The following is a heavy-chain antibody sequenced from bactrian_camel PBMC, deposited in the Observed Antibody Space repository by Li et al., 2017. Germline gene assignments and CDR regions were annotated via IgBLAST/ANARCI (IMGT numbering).Heavy chain of an antibody. V-gene: IGHV3S53*01. CDR3: VAARYCKKVTDLDRYREV. J-gene: IGHJ2*01. CDR2: METAGST. CDR1: GFYNWAC. D-gene: IGHD1*01. Sequence: QVQLVESGGGSVQAGGSLRLSCSASGFYNWACMGWFRQAPGKEREIVASMETAGSTNYADSVKGRFTISQDNAKNTLYLQMNNLEPEDTAMYYCVAARYCKKVTDLDRYREVSGQGTQVTVS.